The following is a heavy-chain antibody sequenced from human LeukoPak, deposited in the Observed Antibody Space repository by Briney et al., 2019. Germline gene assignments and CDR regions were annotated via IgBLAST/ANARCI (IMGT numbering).Heavy chain of an antibody. Sequence: PGGSLRLSCAASGFTVSSNYMSWVRQAPGKGLEWVSVIYSGGSTYYADSVKGRFTISRDNSKNTLYLQMNSLRAEDTAVYYCAKEIYGDSTGGRFQQWGQGTLVTVSS. CDR3: AKEIYGDSTGGRFQQ. CDR2: IYSGGST. D-gene: IGHD4-17*01. CDR1: GFTVSSNY. V-gene: IGHV3-66*01. J-gene: IGHJ1*01.